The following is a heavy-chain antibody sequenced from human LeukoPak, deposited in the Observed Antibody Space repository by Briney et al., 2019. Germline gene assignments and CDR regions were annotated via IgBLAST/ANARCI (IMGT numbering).Heavy chain of an antibody. CDR3: ARLLRYFDWLSPGYFDY. CDR1: GGSISSSSYY. J-gene: IGHJ4*02. V-gene: IGHV4-39*01. CDR2: IYYSGST. Sequence: SETLSLTCTVSGGSISSSSYYWGRIRQPPGKGLEWIGSIYYSGSTYYNPSLKSRVTISVDTSKNQFSLKLSSVTAADTAVYYCARLLRYFDWLSPGYFDYWGQGTLVTVSS. D-gene: IGHD3-9*01.